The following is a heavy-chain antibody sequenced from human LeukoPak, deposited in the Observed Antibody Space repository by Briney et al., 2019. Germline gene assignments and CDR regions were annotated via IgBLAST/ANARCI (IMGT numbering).Heavy chain of an antibody. CDR2: IKQDGSEK. CDR3: AKDAPMGNNRKYAFDI. Sequence: GGSLRLSCAASGFTFSSYWMSWVRQAPGKGLEWVANIKQDGSEKYYVDSVKGRFTISRDNAKNSLYLQMNSLRAEDTAVYYCAKDAPMGNNRKYAFDIWGQGTMVTVSS. J-gene: IGHJ3*02. V-gene: IGHV3-7*03. CDR1: GFTFSSYW. D-gene: IGHD1/OR15-1a*01.